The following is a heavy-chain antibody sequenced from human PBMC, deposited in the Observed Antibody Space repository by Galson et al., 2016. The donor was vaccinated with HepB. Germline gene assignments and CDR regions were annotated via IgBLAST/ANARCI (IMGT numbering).Heavy chain of an antibody. V-gene: IGHV3-23*01. CDR2: INTSGVTT. Sequence: SLRLSCAASGFSFTSYAISWLRRAPGKGPEWVSAINTSGVTTYYADSVKGRFTISRDNSKNTVSVQMNSLRADDTALYYCAKESPYCSGCCRLYYFDYWGQGTLVTVSS. CDR3: AKESPYCSGCCRLYYFDY. J-gene: IGHJ4*02. CDR1: GFSFTSYA. D-gene: IGHD2-15*01.